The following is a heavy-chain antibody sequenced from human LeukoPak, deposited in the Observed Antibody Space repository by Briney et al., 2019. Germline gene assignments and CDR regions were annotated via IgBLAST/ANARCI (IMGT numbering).Heavy chain of an antibody. CDR2: ISSSSSYI. CDR3: ARIPAKGTGY. CDR1: GFTFSSYA. Sequence: GGSLRLSCAASGFTFSSYAMSWVRQAPGKGLEWVSSISSSSSYIYYADSVKGRFTISRDNAKNSLYPQMNSLRAEDTAVYYCARIPAKGTGYWGQGTLVTVSS. J-gene: IGHJ4*02. D-gene: IGHD1-1*01. V-gene: IGHV3-21*01.